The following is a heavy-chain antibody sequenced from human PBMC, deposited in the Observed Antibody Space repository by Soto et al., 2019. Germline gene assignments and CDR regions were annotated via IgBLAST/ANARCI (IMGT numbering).Heavy chain of an antibody. D-gene: IGHD3-3*01. CDR3: AKGLYDFWSGYYTSSAPMDV. J-gene: IGHJ6*02. V-gene: IGHV3-30*18. CDR1: GFTFSSYG. Sequence: GSLRLSCAASGFTFSSYGMHWVRQAPGKGLEWVAVISYDGSNKYYADSVKGRFTISRDNSKNTLYLQMNSLRAEDTAVYYCAKGLYDFWSGYYTSSAPMDVWGQGTTVTVSS. CDR2: ISYDGSNK.